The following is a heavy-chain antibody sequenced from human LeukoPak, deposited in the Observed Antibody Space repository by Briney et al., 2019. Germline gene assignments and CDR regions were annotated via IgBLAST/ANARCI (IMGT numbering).Heavy chain of an antibody. V-gene: IGHV3-7*01. CDR1: GFTFSSYW. Sequence: GGSLRLSCAASGFTFSSYWMTWVRQAPGKGLEWVANIKQDGSEKYYVDSVKGRFTISRDNSKNMLYLQMNSLRAEDTAVYYCAKDRGSSFLPHYYMDVWGKGTTVTVSS. D-gene: IGHD6-13*01. J-gene: IGHJ6*03. CDR3: AKDRGSSFLPHYYMDV. CDR2: IKQDGSEK.